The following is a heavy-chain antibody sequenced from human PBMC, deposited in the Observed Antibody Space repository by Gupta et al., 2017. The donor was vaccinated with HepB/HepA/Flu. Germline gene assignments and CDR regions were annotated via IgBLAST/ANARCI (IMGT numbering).Heavy chain of an antibody. V-gene: IGHV3-30*09. CDR2: ISFNGKTT. J-gene: IGHJ6*02. CDR1: QFIFSNYA. CDR3: ARDLNPGEVAADYFYYAMDV. D-gene: IGHD2-15*01. Sequence: QEHLVESGGGVVQPGRSLRLSCTASQFIFSNYAMTWVRQAPGEGLEWLAVISFNGKTTYYADSVKGRFVISRDNSQRTLSLQMNGLRPDDTAVYYCARDLNPGEVAADYFYYAMDVWGQGTTVTVSS.